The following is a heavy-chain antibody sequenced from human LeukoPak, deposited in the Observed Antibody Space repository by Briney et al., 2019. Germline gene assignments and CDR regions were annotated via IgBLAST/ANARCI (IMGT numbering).Heavy chain of an antibody. J-gene: IGHJ5*02. D-gene: IGHD3-22*01. Sequence: SETLSLTCAVYGGSLSGFYWSWIRQPPGKGLEWIGEIDHSGNTNYNPSLKSRVTISVDTSKNQVSLRLTSVTAADTAVYYCARASSFDETPRYDLAWFGPWGQGTLVTGSS. CDR1: GGSLSGFY. V-gene: IGHV4-34*01. CDR3: ARASSFDETPRYDLAWFGP. CDR2: IDHSGNT.